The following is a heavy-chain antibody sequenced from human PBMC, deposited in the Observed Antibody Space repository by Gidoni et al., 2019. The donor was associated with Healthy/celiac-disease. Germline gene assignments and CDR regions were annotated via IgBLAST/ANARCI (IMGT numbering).Heavy chain of an antibody. CDR3: ARDLEWELLRVGAFDI. D-gene: IGHD1-26*01. CDR2: ITYDGSNK. V-gene: IGHV3-30*01. CDR1: GFTFSSYA. Sequence: QVQLVESGGGVVQPGRPLRLSCAASGFTFSSYAMHWVRQAPGKGLEWVAVITYDGSNKYYADSVKGRFTISRDNSKNTLYLQMNSLRAEDTAVYYCARDLEWELLRVGAFDIWGQGTMVTVSS. J-gene: IGHJ3*02.